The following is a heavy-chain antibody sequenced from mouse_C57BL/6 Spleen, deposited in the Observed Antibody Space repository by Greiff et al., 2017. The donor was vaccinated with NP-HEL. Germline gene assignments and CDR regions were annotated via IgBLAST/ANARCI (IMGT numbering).Heavy chain of an antibody. D-gene: IGHD2-4*01. Sequence: QVHVKQSGAELVKPGASVKLSCKASGYTFTEYTIHWVKQRSGQGLEWIGWFYPGSGSIKYNEKFKDKATLTADKSSSTVYMELSRLTSEDSAVYFCARHEEIHYDYDEEAWFAYWGQGTLVTVSA. CDR1: GYTFTEYT. J-gene: IGHJ3*01. CDR3: ARHEEIHYDYDEEAWFAY. V-gene: IGHV1-62-2*01. CDR2: FYPGSGSI.